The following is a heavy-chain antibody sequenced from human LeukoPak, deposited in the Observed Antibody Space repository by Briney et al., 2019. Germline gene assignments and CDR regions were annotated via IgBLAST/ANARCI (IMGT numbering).Heavy chain of an antibody. CDR1: GYTFTSYD. D-gene: IGHD3-3*01. J-gene: IGHJ4*02. CDR2: MNPNSGNT. CDR3: AIRANYDFWSGYLYYFDY. V-gene: IGHV1-8*01. Sequence: ASVKVSCKASGYTFTSYDINWVRQATGQGLEWMGWMNPNSGNTGYAQKFQGRVTMTRNTPISTAYMELISLRSDDTAVYYCAIRANYDFWSGYLYYFDYWGQGTLVTVS.